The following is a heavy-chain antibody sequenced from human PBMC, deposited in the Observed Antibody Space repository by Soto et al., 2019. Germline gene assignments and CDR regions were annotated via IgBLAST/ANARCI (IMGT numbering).Heavy chain of an antibody. Sequence: QVQLVASGGGVVQPGRSLRLSCAASGFTFSSYGMHWVRQAPGKGLEWVAVIWYDGSNKYYADSVKGRFTISRDNSKNTLYLQMNSLRAEDTAVYYCARDWGIGIAAAATNWFDPWGQGTLVTVSS. CDR1: GFTFSSYG. CDR2: IWYDGSNK. J-gene: IGHJ5*02. V-gene: IGHV3-33*01. CDR3: ARDWGIGIAAAATNWFDP. D-gene: IGHD6-13*01.